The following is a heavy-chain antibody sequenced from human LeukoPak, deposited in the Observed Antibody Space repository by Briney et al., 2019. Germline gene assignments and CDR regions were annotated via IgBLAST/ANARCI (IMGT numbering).Heavy chain of an antibody. D-gene: IGHD3-3*01. CDR3: ARVPSYDFWSGYFNWFDP. Sequence: ASVKVSCKASGYTFTGYYMHWVQQAPGQGLEWMGWINPNSGGTNYAQKFQGRVTMTRDTSISTAYMELSRLRSDDTAVYYCARVPSYDFWSGYFNWFDPWGQGTLVTVSS. J-gene: IGHJ5*02. CDR1: GYTFTGYY. V-gene: IGHV1-2*02. CDR2: INPNSGGT.